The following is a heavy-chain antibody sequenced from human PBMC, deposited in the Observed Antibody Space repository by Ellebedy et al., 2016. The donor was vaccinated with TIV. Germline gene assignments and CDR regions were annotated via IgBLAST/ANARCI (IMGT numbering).Heavy chain of an antibody. Sequence: GESLKISCKVSGYSFATYWITWVRQMPGKGLEWMGRIDPSDSYTNYSPAFEGHVTFSVDKSSNTAYLRWRRLATSDTAVYYCARGVGATGGGTDYWGQGTVVTVSP. CDR2: IDPSDSYT. CDR3: ARGVGATGGGTDY. V-gene: IGHV5-10-1*01. J-gene: IGHJ4*02. CDR1: GYSFATYW. D-gene: IGHD1-26*01.